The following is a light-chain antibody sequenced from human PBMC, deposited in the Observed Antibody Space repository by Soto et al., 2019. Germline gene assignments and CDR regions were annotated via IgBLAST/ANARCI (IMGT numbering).Light chain of an antibody. CDR3: QQYYSTPTWT. CDR2: WAS. Sequence: DIVMTQSPDSLAVSLGERATINCKSSQSVLYSSNNKNYLAWYQQKPGQPPKLLIYWASTRESGVPDRFSGSGSVTDFTLTISSLQAEDVAVYCCQQYYSTPTWTFGQGTKVEIK. V-gene: IGKV4-1*01. J-gene: IGKJ1*01. CDR1: QSVLYSSNNKNY.